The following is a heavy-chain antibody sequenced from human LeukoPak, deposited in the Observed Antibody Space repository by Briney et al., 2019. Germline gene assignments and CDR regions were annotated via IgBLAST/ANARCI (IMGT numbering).Heavy chain of an antibody. D-gene: IGHD2-15*01. CDR2: INHSGST. V-gene: IGHV4-34*01. J-gene: IGHJ4*02. Sequence: SSETLSLTCAVYGESFSGYYWSWIRQPPGKGLEWIGEINHSGSTNYNPSLKSRVTISIDTSKNQFSLKLSSVTAADTAVYYCATRQYCSGGSCYFDYWGQGTLVTVSS. CDR1: GESFSGYY. CDR3: ATRQYCSGGSCYFDY.